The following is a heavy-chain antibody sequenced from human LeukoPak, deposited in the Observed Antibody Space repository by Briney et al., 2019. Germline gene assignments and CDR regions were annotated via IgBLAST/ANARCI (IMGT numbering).Heavy chain of an antibody. V-gene: IGHV3-23*01. CDR2: IGGSGGST. J-gene: IGHJ4*02. D-gene: IGHD3-22*01. CDR1: GFTFSSYV. Sequence: GGSLRLSCVASGFTFSSYVMSWVRQAPGKGLEWVSGIGGSGGSTYYADSVKGRFTIPRDNSKNTLYVQMNSLRAADTAVYYCAKDPYRYYYDSSGYSDFDYWGQGTLVTVSS. CDR3: AKDPYRYYYDSSGYSDFDY.